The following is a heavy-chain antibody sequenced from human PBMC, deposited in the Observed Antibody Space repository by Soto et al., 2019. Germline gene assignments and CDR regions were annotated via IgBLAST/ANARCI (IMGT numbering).Heavy chain of an antibody. V-gene: IGHV4-4*07. Sequence: XETLSLSCIVSGVSVTSYAWSWVRQPANKGLEWIGLVFSSVSATYSPSLKSRVRISMDTTENRISLKLDSVTAADAGVYYCTRDGMKTGETWGQGTLVTV. D-gene: IGHD2-8*02. J-gene: IGHJ4*02. CDR1: GVSVTSYA. CDR2: VFSSVSA. CDR3: TRDGMKTGET.